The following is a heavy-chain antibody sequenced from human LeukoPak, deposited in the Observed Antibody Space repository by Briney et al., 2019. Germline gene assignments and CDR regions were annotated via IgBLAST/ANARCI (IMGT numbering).Heavy chain of an antibody. Sequence: HPGGSLRLSCAASGCTFSSYAMSWVRQAPGKGLEWVSVIGGGGGSTYYADSVKGRFTTSRDNSKNTLYLQLNSLRAEDTAVYYCAKRAYSSSPRTFDYWGQGTLVTVSS. CDR1: GCTFSSYA. CDR3: AKRAYSSSPRTFDY. J-gene: IGHJ4*02. D-gene: IGHD6-6*01. V-gene: IGHV3-23*01. CDR2: IGGGGGST.